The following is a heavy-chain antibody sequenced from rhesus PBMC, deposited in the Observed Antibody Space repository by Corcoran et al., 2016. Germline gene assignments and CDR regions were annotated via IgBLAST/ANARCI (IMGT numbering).Heavy chain of an antibody. D-gene: IGHD6-37*01. CDR3: ASEAPGGWYDY. Sequence: QVQLQESGPGVVKPSETLTLTCAVSGGTISSGYCYWSWIRQPPGKGLEWIGGIYSNRESTNCNPPLKSRVTISKDTSKNQFSLKLSSVTATDTAVYDCASEAPGGWYDYWGQGVLVTVSS. CDR1: GGTISSGYCY. CDR2: IYSNREST. V-gene: IGHV4S12*01. J-gene: IGHJ4*01.